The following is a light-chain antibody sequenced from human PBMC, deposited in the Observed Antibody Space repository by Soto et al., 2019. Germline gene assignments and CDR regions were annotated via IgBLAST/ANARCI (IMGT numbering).Light chain of an antibody. J-gene: IGKJ1*01. CDR2: GAS. V-gene: IGKV3D-15*01. Sequence: EIVMTQSPATLSVSPGERATLSCRASQSVSSSYLAWYQRKPGQAPRLLIYGASSRATGIPDRFSGSGSGTEFTLTISSLQSEDFAVYYCQQYNNWPQTFGQGTKVDIK. CDR1: QSVSSSY. CDR3: QQYNNWPQT.